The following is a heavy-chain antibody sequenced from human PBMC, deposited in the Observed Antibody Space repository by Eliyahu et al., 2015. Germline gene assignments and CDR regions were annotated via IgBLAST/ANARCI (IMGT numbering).Heavy chain of an antibody. CDR2: ISWDGGST. D-gene: IGHD6-19*01. J-gene: IGHJ4*02. CDR1: GFXFXDYT. CDR3: AKDIGPSSGWGIFDY. Sequence: EVQLVESGGVVVQPGGSLRLSCAAXGFXFXDYTMHWVRQAPXKGLEWVSLISWDGGSTYYADSVKGRFTISRDNSKNSLYLQMNSLRTEDTALYYCAKDIGPSSGWGIFDYWGQGTLVTVSS. V-gene: IGHV3-43*01.